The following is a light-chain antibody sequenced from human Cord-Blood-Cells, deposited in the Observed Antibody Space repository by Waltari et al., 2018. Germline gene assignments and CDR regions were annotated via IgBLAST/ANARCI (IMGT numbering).Light chain of an antibody. CDR2: GAS. J-gene: IGKJ1*01. Sequence: IVITQSPPTLSVSPCERATLSCRASPSVSSNLGWYQQKPGQAPRLLIYGASTRATGIPARFSGSGSGTEFTLTISSLQSEDFAVYYCQQYNNWPRTFGPGTKVEIK. CDR1: PSVSSN. V-gene: IGKV3-15*01. CDR3: QQYNNWPRT.